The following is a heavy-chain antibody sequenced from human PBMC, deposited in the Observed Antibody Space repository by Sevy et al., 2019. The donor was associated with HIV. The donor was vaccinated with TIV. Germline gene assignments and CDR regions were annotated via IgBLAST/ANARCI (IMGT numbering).Heavy chain of an antibody. CDR2: ISGSGGST. J-gene: IGHJ4*02. Sequence: GGSLRLSCAASGFTFSSYAMSWVRQAPGKGLEWVSAISGSGGSTYYADSVKGRFTISRDNSKNTLYLQMNSLRAEDTAVYYWAKPEDESSQWPSDYWGQGTLVTVSS. V-gene: IGHV3-23*01. CDR3: AKPEDESSQWPSDY. CDR1: GFTFSSYA. D-gene: IGHD6-19*01.